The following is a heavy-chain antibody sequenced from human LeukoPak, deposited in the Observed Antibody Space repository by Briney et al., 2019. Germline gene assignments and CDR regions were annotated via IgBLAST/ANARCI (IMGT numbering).Heavy chain of an antibody. J-gene: IGHJ3*02. CDR2: IKQGGSET. CDR1: GFTFSSYC. V-gene: IGHV3-7*01. D-gene: IGHD4-11*01. Sequence: GGSLRLSCAVSGFTFSSYCMTWVRQAPGKGLEWVANIKQGGSETYYVDSVKGRFAISRDIAKSSLYLQMNSLRAEDTAVYYCARGVLYSTDAFDIWGQGTMVTVSS. CDR3: ARGVLYSTDAFDI.